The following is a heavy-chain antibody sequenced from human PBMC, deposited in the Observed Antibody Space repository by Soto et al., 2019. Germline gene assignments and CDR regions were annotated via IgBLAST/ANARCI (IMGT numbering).Heavy chain of an antibody. CDR3: ARESSGRDYDAFDI. V-gene: IGHV3-7*01. CDR1: GFTFSSYW. J-gene: IGHJ3*02. Sequence: GGSLRLSCAASGFTFSSYWMSWVRQAPGKGLEWVANIKQDGSEKYYADSVKGRFTISRDNAKNSLYLQMNSLRAEDTAVYYCARESSGRDYDAFDIWGQGTMVTVSS. D-gene: IGHD4-17*01. CDR2: IKQDGSEK.